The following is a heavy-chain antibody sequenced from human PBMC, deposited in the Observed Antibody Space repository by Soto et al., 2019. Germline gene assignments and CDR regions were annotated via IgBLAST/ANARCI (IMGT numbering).Heavy chain of an antibody. CDR2: ISSSSTI. CDR1: GFTFRTYW. J-gene: IGHJ4*02. D-gene: IGHD6-19*01. V-gene: IGHV3-48*01. Sequence: GGSLRRSCASSGFTFRTYWISWVRQAPGKGLEWVSSISSSSTIYYADSVKGRFTISRDNVQNSLYLQMHSLRAEDTAVYYCARERGSGWTFDYWGQGTLVTVSS. CDR3: ARERGSGWTFDY.